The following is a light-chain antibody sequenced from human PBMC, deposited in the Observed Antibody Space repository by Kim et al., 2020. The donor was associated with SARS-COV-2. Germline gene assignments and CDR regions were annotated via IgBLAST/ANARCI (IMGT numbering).Light chain of an antibody. V-gene: IGLV3-21*04. CDR1: NVGSKS. CDR2: YDS. J-gene: IGLJ3*02. Sequence: GKATRITCGGNNVGSKSVHRYQQRPGQAPVLVIYYDSDRPSGIPERFSGSNSGNTATLTISRVEAGDEADYYCQVWDSSSDHPNWVFGGGTQLTVL. CDR3: QVWDSSSDHPNWV.